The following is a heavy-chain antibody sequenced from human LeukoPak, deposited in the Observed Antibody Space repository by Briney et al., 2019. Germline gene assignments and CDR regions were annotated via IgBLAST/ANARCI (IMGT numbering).Heavy chain of an antibody. CDR2: ISSSGNTI. CDR1: GFTFSSYE. J-gene: IGHJ4*02. D-gene: IGHD2-15*01. V-gene: IGHV3-48*03. Sequence: GGSLRLSCAASGFTFSSYEMNWVRQAPGKGLEWVSYISSSGNTIHYADSVKGRFTISRDNAENSLYLQMNSLRAEDTAVYYFARVGGSRMYWGQGTLVTVSS. CDR3: ARVGGSRMY.